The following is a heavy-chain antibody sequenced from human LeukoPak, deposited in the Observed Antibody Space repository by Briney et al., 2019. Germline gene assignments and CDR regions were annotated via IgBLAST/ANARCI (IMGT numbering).Heavy chain of an antibody. J-gene: IGHJ4*02. CDR2: IYNSGNT. CDR1: GGSISSYY. CDR3: ARSHCGGDCYYGGYFDY. Sequence: SETLSLTCNVSGGSISSYYWSWIRQPPGKRLEWIGYIYNSGNTNYNPSLKSRGTISVDTSKNQISLKLSSVTAADTAVYYCARSHCGGDCYYGGYFDYWGQGTLVTVSS. V-gene: IGHV4-59*01. D-gene: IGHD2-21*02.